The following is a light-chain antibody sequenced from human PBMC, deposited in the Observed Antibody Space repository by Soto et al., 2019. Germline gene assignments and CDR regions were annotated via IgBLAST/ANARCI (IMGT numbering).Light chain of an antibody. CDR3: QQYNSYPLT. Sequence: DIQMTQSPSTLSASVGDRVTITCRASQSISSWLAWYQQKSGKAPKLLIYKASSLESGVPSRFSGSGSGTEFTLPISSLQPDDFATYYCQQYNSYPLTFGGGTKVEIK. CDR1: QSISSW. V-gene: IGKV1-5*03. J-gene: IGKJ4*01. CDR2: KAS.